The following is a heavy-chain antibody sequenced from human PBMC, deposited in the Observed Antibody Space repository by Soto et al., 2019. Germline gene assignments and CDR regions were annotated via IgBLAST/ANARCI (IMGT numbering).Heavy chain of an antibody. CDR3: ARGGGGYCSSTSGYATNYYYYYMDV. J-gene: IGHJ6*03. V-gene: IGHV1-69*13. Sequence: SVKVSCKASGYTFTSYGISWVRQAPGQGPEWMGWISPNYGTANYAQKLQGRVTITADESTSTAYMELSSLRSEDTAVYYCARGGGGYCSSTSGYATNYYYYYMDVWGKGTTVTVSS. D-gene: IGHD2-2*01. CDR2: ISPNYGTA. CDR1: GYTFTSYG.